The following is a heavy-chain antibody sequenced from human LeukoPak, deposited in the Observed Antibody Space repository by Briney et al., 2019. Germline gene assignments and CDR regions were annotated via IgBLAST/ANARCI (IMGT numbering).Heavy chain of an antibody. CDR3: ARHYDWVSRFDY. J-gene: IGHJ4*02. CDR2: IYYSGST. D-gene: IGHD3-16*01. V-gene: IGHV4-59*08. Sequence: SETLSLICTVSGGSISSYYWSWIRQPPGKGLEWIGYIYYSGSTNYNPSLKSRVTISVDTSKNQFSLKLSSVTAADTAVYYCARHYDWVSRFDYWGQGTLVTVSS. CDR1: GGSISSYY.